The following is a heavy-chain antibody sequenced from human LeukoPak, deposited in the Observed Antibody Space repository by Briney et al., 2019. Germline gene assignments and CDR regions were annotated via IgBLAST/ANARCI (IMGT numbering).Heavy chain of an antibody. J-gene: IGHJ6*02. V-gene: IGHV3-30-3*01. CDR3: ARRAYYGMDV. CDR2: ISYDGSNK. Sequence: GGSLGLSCAASGFTFSSYAMHWVRQAPGKGLEWVAVISYDGSNKYYADSVKGRFTISRDNSKNTLYLQMNSLRAEDTAVYYCARRAYYGMDVWGQGTTVTVSS. CDR1: GFTFSSYA.